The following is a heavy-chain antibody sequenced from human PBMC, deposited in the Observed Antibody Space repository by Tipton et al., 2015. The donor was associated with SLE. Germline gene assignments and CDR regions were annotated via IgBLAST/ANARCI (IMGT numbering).Heavy chain of an antibody. CDR1: GVSFRGYY. V-gene: IGHV4-34*01. Sequence: TLSLTCGVSGVSFRGYYWSWVRQPPGKGLEWIGEVNHSGGTIYNPSLKSRVTISVDTSKSQFSLTLTSVTAADSAVYYCARGPSLYDTSGFFDYWGQGTLVIVSS. D-gene: IGHD3-22*01. J-gene: IGHJ4*02. CDR2: VNHSGGT. CDR3: ARGPSLYDTSGFFDY.